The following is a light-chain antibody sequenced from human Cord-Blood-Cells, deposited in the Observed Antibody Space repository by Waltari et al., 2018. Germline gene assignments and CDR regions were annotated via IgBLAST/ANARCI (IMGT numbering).Light chain of an antibody. CDR3: SSDTSSSTPVV. CDR2: DVS. CDR1: SSDVGGYNY. Sequence: QSALTQPASVSGSPGQSITISCPGTSSDVGGYNYVSWYQQHPGKAPKLMIYDVSNSPSGVSNRFSGSKSGNTASLTIPGLQAEDEADDYCSSDTSSSTPVVFGGGTKLTVL. V-gene: IGLV2-14*01. J-gene: IGLJ2*01.